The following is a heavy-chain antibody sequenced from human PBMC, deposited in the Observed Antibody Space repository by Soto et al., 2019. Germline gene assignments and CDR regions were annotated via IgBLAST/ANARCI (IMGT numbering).Heavy chain of an antibody. CDR1: EFTFNSYS. Sequence: PGGSLRLSCAASEFTFNSYSMNWVRQAPGKGLEWVSSISSSSNYIYYADSVKGRFTISRDNAKNSLYLQMNSLRAEDTAVYYCARRSSGAFDIWGQGTMVTVSS. V-gene: IGHV3-21*01. J-gene: IGHJ3*02. CDR2: ISSSSNYI. CDR3: ARRSSGAFDI. D-gene: IGHD6-6*01.